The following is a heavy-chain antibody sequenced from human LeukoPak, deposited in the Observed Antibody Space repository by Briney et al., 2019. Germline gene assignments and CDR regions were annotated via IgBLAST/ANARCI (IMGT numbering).Heavy chain of an antibody. V-gene: IGHV4-4*07. D-gene: IGHD3-9*01. CDR2: IYTSGST. J-gene: IGHJ3*02. Sequence: SETLSLTCTVSGGSISSYYWSWIRQPAGKGLEWIGRIYTSGSTNYNPSLKSRVTMSVDTSKNQFSLKLSSVTAADTAVYYCASVYDTLTRGVPMNDAFDIWGQGTMVTVSS. CDR1: GGSISSYY. CDR3: ASVYDTLTRGVPMNDAFDI.